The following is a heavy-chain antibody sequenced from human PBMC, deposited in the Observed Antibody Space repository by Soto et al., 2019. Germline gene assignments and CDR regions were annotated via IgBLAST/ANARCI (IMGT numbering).Heavy chain of an antibody. V-gene: IGHV4-31*03. J-gene: IGHJ4*02. Sequence: SETLSLTCTVSGGSISSGGYYWSWIRQHPGKCLEWIGYIYYSGSTYYNPSLKSRVTISVDTSKNQFSLKLSSVTAADRAVYYCARATTNYYDSSGYLYWGQGTLVTVSS. CDR2: IYYSGST. D-gene: IGHD3-22*01. CDR1: GGSISSGGYY. CDR3: ARATTNYYDSSGYLY.